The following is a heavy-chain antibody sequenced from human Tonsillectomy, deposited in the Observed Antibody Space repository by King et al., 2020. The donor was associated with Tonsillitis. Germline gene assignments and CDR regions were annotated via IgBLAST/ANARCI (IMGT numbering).Heavy chain of an antibody. Sequence: QLVQSGPEVKKPGTSVKVSCKASGFSSTSSAIQWVRQARGQRLEWIGWILVGSGDTNYAQKFQERVTITRDMSTSTAYMELSSLNSEDTAMYYSAAPIVGVTSAFDIWGHGTMVSVSS. D-gene: IGHD1-26*01. V-gene: IGHV1-58*02. CDR1: GFSSTSSA. J-gene: IGHJ3*02. CDR3: AAPIVGVTSAFDI. CDR2: ILVGSGDT.